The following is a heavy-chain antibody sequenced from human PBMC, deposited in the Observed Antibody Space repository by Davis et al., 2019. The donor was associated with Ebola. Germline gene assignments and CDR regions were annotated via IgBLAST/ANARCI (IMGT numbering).Heavy chain of an antibody. Sequence: PGGSLRLSCAASGFIFRTYTMHWVRQAPGKGLEWVAVIPYDGNHISYAECVRGRFTISRDNSKNTLHLQMNSLRTEDTAIYYCVRELYDYVWLAYFDWWGQGSLVTVSS. V-gene: IGHV3-30*04. CDR3: VRELYDYVWLAYFDW. CDR2: IPYDGNHI. J-gene: IGHJ4*02. CDR1: GFIFRTYT. D-gene: IGHD3-16*01.